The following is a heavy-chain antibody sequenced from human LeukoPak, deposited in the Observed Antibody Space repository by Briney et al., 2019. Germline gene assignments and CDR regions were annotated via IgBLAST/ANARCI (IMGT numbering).Heavy chain of an antibody. D-gene: IGHD6-13*01. V-gene: IGHV3-23*01. Sequence: PGGSLRLSCAASGFSFSSSDMNWVRQAPGKGLEWVSSISESGAHTYYADSVKGRFTISRDDSKNTLYLQMNSLGADDTAVYYCGKDFSSSWLFWGQGTLVTVSS. J-gene: IGHJ4*02. CDR2: ISESGAHT. CDR3: GKDFSSSWLF. CDR1: GFSFSSSD.